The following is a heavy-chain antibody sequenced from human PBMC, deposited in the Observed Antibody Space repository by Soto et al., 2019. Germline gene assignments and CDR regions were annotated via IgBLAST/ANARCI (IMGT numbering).Heavy chain of an antibody. Sequence: SETLSLTCTVSGGSISSYYWSWIRQPPGKGLEWIGYIYYSGSTNYNPSLKSRVTISVDTSKNQFSLKLSSVTAADTAVYYCARQGSSGWFFSDAFDIWGQGTMVTV. CDR1: GGSISSYY. D-gene: IGHD6-19*01. V-gene: IGHV4-59*08. CDR2: IYYSGST. CDR3: ARQGSSGWFFSDAFDI. J-gene: IGHJ3*02.